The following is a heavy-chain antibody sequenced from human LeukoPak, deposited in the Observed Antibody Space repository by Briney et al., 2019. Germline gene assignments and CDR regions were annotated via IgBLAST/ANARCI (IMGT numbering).Heavy chain of an antibody. V-gene: IGHV4-31*03. CDR1: GGSISSGGYY. Sequence: PSQTLSLTCTVSGGSISSGGYYWSWIRQHPGKGLEWIAYIYYTGSTYHNPSPKSRLTISVDRSKNQFSLRLSSMTAADTAVCYCARVPSVIDAFDIWGQGTMVTVSS. CDR3: ARVPSVIDAFDI. J-gene: IGHJ3*02. CDR2: IYYTGST. D-gene: IGHD2-21*01.